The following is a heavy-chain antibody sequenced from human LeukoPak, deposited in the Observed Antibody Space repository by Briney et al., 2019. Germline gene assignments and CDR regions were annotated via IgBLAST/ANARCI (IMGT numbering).Heavy chain of an antibody. J-gene: IGHJ6*02. D-gene: IGHD6-13*01. CDR3: ARDSSSSWYGYYHYGMDV. CDR1: GFTFSSYA. CDR2: ISYDGSNK. Sequence: PGGSLRLSCAASGFTFSSYAMHWVRQAPGKGLEWVAVISYDGSNKYYADSVKGRFTISRDNSKNTLYLQMNSLRAEDTAVYYCARDSSSSWYGYYHYGMDVWGQGTTVTVSS. V-gene: IGHV3-30-3*01.